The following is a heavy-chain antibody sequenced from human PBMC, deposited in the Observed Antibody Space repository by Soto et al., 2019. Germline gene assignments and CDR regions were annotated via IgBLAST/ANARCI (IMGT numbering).Heavy chain of an antibody. CDR1: GYTLTELS. V-gene: IGHV1-24*01. J-gene: IGHJ5*02. D-gene: IGHD1-1*01. Sequence: ASVKVSCKVSGYTLTELSMHWVRQAPGKGLEWMGGFVPEDGETIYGQKFQGRVTMPEDTSTDTAYTELRSLRSEDTAVYYCATDTKPPTATTPLGFDPWGQGTLVTVS. CDR3: ATDTKPPTATTPLGFDP. CDR2: FVPEDGET.